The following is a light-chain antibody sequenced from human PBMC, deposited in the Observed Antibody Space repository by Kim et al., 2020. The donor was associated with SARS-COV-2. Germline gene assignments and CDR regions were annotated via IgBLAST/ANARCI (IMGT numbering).Light chain of an antibody. CDR2: AAS. V-gene: IGKV1-39*01. CDR3: QQRYSTPPYT. Sequence: DIQMTQSPSSLSASVRDRVTITCRASQSISNYLNWYQQKPGKAPKLLIYAASSLQSGVPSRFSGSGSGTDFTLTISSLQPEDFATYYCQQRYSTPPYTFGQETNLEIK. J-gene: IGKJ2*01. CDR1: QSISNY.